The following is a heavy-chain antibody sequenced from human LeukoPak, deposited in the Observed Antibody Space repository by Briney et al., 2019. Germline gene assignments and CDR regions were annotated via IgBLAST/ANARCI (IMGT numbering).Heavy chain of an antibody. CDR1: GYTFTSYD. J-gene: IGHJ2*01. V-gene: IGHV1-8*03. CDR3: ARADYGDYGYFDL. CDR2: MNPNSGHT. D-gene: IGHD4-17*01. Sequence: ASVKVSCKASGYTFTSYDINWVRQATGQGLEWMGWMNPNSGHTGYAQKFQGTVTITRNTSISTAYMQLSSLRSGDTAVYYCARADYGDYGYFDLWGRGTLVTVSS.